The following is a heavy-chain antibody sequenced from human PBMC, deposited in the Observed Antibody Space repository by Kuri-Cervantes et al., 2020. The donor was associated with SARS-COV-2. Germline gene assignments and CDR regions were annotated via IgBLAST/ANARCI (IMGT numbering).Heavy chain of an antibody. D-gene: IGHD3-9*01. CDR3: ARVGFRNYDILTGYHAFDY. CDR2: ISYDGSNK. CDR1: GFTFSSYA. Sequence: GESLKISCAASGFTFSSYAMHWVRQAPGKGLEWVAVISYDGSNKYYADSVKGRFTISRDNSKNSLYLQMNSLRDEDTAVYYCARVGFRNYDILTGYHAFDYWGQGTLVTVSS. V-gene: IGHV3-30*07. J-gene: IGHJ4*02.